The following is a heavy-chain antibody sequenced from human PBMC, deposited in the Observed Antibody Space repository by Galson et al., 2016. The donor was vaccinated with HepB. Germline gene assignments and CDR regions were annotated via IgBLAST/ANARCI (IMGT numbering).Heavy chain of an antibody. J-gene: IGHJ4*02. Sequence: SLRLSCAASGFDFSVSAMHWVRQASGEGLEWVGRIRSKPNNYATAYAASVTGRFTISRDDSKNTAYLQMNSLKTEDTAVYYCTRHLSDYWGQGTLVTVSS. CDR1: GFDFSVSA. CDR2: IRSKPNNYAT. V-gene: IGHV3-73*01. CDR3: TRHLSDY.